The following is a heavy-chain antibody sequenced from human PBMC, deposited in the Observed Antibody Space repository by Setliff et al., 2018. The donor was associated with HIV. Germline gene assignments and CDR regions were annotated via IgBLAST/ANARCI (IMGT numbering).Heavy chain of an antibody. D-gene: IGHD1-26*01. CDR3: ARFPPMLSGSYVRGAFDI. CDR2: IYPGDSDT. J-gene: IGHJ3*02. V-gene: IGHV5-51*01. CDR1: AYSFTSYW. Sequence: ESLKISCKGSAYSFTSYWIGWVRQMPGKGLEWMGTIYPGDSDTRYSPSFQGQVTISADKSICTAYLQWSSLKASDTAMYYCARFPPMLSGSYVRGAFDIWGQGTMVTVSS.